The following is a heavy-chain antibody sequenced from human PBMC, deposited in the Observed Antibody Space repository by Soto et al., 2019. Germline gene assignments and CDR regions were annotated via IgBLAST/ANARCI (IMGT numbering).Heavy chain of an antibody. Sequence: QVQLVESGGGVVQPGRSLRLSCAASGFTFSSYAMHWVRQAPGKGLEWVAVISYDGSNKYYADSVKGRFTISRDNSKNTLYLQMNSLRAEDTAVYYCARGYDSSGYYYFDYWGQGTLVTVSS. V-gene: IGHV3-30-3*01. D-gene: IGHD3-22*01. CDR3: ARGYDSSGYYYFDY. J-gene: IGHJ4*02. CDR2: ISYDGSNK. CDR1: GFTFSSYA.